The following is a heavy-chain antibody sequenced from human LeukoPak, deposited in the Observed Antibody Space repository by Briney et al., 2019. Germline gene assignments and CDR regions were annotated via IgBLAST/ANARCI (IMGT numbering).Heavy chain of an antibody. CDR3: ARDALYYDILTGLYYYYGMDV. CDR1: GFTFSSNY. Sequence: GGSLRLSCAASGFTFSSNYMSWVRQAPGKGLEWVSVIYSGGSTYYADSVKGRFTISRDNSKNTLYLQMNSLRAEDTAVYYCARDALYYDILTGLYYYYGMDVWGQGTTVTVSS. V-gene: IGHV3-53*01. CDR2: IYSGGST. J-gene: IGHJ6*02. D-gene: IGHD3-9*01.